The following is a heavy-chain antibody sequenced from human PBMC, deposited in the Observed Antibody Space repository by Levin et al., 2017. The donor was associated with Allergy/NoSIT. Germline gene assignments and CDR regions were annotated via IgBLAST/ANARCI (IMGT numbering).Heavy chain of an antibody. Sequence: GGSLRLSCAASGFTFSSYGMHWVRQAPGKGLEWVAVIWYDGSNKYYADSVKGRFTISRDNSKNTLYLQMNSLRAEDTAVYYCARGSWGVVPAATWFDPWGQGTLVTVSS. J-gene: IGHJ5*02. V-gene: IGHV3-33*01. D-gene: IGHD2-2*01. CDR2: IWYDGSNK. CDR3: ARGSWGVVPAATWFDP. CDR1: GFTFSSYG.